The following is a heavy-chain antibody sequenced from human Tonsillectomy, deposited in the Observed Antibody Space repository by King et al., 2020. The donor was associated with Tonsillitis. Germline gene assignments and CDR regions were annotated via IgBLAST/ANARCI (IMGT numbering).Heavy chain of an antibody. D-gene: IGHD3-10*01. J-gene: IGHJ3*02. Sequence: VQLVESGGGLVQPGGSLRLSCAASGFTFSSYAMSWVRQAPGKGLEWVSAISGSGGSTYYADSVKGRFTISRDNSKNTLYLQMNSLRAEDTAVYYCAKAATIVNTMVRGAYDAFWICGQGRTVTVSS. CDR2: ISGSGGST. CDR1: GFTFSSYA. V-gene: IGHV3-23*04. CDR3: AKAATIVNTMVRGAYDAFWI.